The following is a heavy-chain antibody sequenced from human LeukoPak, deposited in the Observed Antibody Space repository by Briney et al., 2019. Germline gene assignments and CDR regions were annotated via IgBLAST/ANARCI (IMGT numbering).Heavy chain of an antibody. Sequence: GGSLRLSCAASGFTFSSYAMSWVRQAPGKGLEWVSAISGSGGSTYYADSVKGRFTISRDNSKNTLYLQMNSLRAEDTAVYYCAKISKSGFYDSSGYYSPDYYWGQGTLVTVSS. CDR1: GFTFSSYA. CDR3: AKISKSGFYDSSGYYSPDYY. J-gene: IGHJ4*02. D-gene: IGHD3-22*01. CDR2: ISGSGGST. V-gene: IGHV3-23*01.